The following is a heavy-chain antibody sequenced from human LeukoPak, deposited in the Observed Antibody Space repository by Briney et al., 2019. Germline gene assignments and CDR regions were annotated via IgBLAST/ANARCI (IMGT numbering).Heavy chain of an antibody. Sequence: ASVKVSCKASGYTFTGYYMHWVRQAPGQGPEWMGWINPNSGGTNYAQKFQGRVTMTRDTSISTAYMELSRLRSDDTAVYYCARDRYSSSWGHFDYWGQGTLVTVSS. J-gene: IGHJ4*02. D-gene: IGHD6-13*01. CDR2: INPNSGGT. CDR3: ARDRYSSSWGHFDY. V-gene: IGHV1-2*02. CDR1: GYTFTGYY.